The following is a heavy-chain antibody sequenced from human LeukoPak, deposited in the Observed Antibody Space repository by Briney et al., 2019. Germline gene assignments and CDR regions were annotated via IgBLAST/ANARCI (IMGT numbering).Heavy chain of an antibody. D-gene: IGHD5-18*01. V-gene: IGHV3-49*03. CDR3: TRYSGRTDY. CDR2: IRSKTFDGTP. CDR1: GFTPGTYA. Sequence: GGSLRLSCTPSGFTPGTYAVSCFRPAPGKGLEWVAFIRSKTFDGTPEYAASVEGRSTISRDDSKSIAYLQMNSLKTEDTAVYYCTRYSGRTDYWGQGTLVTVSS. J-gene: IGHJ4*02.